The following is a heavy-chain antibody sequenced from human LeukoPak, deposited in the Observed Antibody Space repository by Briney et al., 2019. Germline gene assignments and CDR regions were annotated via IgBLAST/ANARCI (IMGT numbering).Heavy chain of an antibody. J-gene: IGHJ3*02. V-gene: IGHV3-30-3*02. D-gene: IGHD2-21*02. CDR2: ISYEGSNK. CDR1: GFNFSSYA. Sequence: GRSLRLSCAASGFNFSSYAMHWVRQAPGKGLEGVAVISYEGSNKYYADPVKGRFTISRDNSKNTLYLQMNSLRAEDTAVYYCEKRMVTADDAFDIWGQGTMVTVSS. CDR3: EKRMVTADDAFDI.